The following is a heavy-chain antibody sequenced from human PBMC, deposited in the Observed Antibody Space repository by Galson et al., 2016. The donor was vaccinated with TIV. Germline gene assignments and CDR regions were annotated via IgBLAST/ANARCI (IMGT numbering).Heavy chain of an antibody. CDR2: INPIFGTA. J-gene: IGHJ6*02. CDR3: ARDCTSSTCRIYYYGMDV. CDR1: GGTFSSFV. Sequence: SVKVSCKASGGTFSSFVISWVRQAPGQGLEWMGSINPIFGTANYAQKFQGRVTITADTSTSTIYMELSSLRSEDTAVYYCARDCTSSTCRIYYYGMDVWGQGTTVTVSS. V-gene: IGHV1-69*06. D-gene: IGHD2-15*01.